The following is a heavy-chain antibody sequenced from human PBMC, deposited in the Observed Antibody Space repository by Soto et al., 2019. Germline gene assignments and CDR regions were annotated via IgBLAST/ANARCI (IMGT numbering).Heavy chain of an antibody. Sequence: QVQLVQSGAEVKKPGSSVKVSCKASGGTFSSYAISWVRQAPGQGLEWKGGIIPIFGTANYAQKFQGRVTITADKSTSTAYMELSSLRSEDTAVYYCARETVTIFGVVIRGYFDYWGQGTLVTVSS. V-gene: IGHV1-69*06. D-gene: IGHD3-3*01. CDR1: GGTFSSYA. CDR2: IIPIFGTA. CDR3: ARETVTIFGVVIRGYFDY. J-gene: IGHJ4*02.